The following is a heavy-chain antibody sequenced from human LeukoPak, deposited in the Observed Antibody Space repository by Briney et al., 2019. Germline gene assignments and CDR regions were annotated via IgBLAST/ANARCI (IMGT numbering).Heavy chain of an antibody. D-gene: IGHD5-18*01. CDR3: AREYYTAGDY. CDR1: GFTVSSSY. CDR2: IYSGGRT. Sequence: PGGSLRLSCAASGFTVSSSYMSWVRQAPGKGLEWVSVIYSGGRTSYADSVKGRFTISRDNAKNTLFLQMNSLRAEDTAVYYCAREYYTAGDYWGQGTLVTVSS. V-gene: IGHV3-66*01. J-gene: IGHJ4*02.